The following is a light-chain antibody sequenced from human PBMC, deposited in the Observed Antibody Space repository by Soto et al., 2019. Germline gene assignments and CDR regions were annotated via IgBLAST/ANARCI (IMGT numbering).Light chain of an antibody. Sequence: DIVMTQSPDPLAVSLGERATFNCKSSQTILYNSNNESYLAWYQQKPGQPPKLLIYWASTRESGVPDRFSGSGSGTDFTLTIASLQAEDMAVYYCQQYYSIPYTFGQGTKLEIK. V-gene: IGKV4-1*01. J-gene: IGKJ2*01. CDR3: QQYYSIPYT. CDR1: QTILYNSNNESY. CDR2: WAS.